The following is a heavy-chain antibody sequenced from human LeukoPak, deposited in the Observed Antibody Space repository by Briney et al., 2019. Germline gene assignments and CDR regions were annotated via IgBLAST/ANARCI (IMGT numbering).Heavy chain of an antibody. J-gene: IGHJ3*02. Sequence: PSQTLPLTCTVSGGSISSGTNYWSWIRQPAGKGLEWIGRISTSGSTNYNPSLKSRVTISVDTSKNQFSLKLTSVTAADTAVYYCARVGLYGSGSYAAFDIWGQGTMVTVSS. V-gene: IGHV4-61*02. CDR1: GGSISSGTNY. CDR3: ARVGLYGSGSYAAFDI. D-gene: IGHD3-10*01. CDR2: ISTSGST.